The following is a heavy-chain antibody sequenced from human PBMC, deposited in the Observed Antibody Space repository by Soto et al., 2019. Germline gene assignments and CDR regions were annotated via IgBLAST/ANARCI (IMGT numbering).Heavy chain of an antibody. J-gene: IGHJ6*02. CDR1: GGSISSYY. Sequence: SETLSLTCTVSGGSISSYYWSWIRQPPGKGLEWIGYIYYSGSTNYNPSLKSRVTISVDTSKNQFSLKLSSVTAADTAVYYCARGTYDFWSVYYMVGNYYYGMDVWGQGTTVTVSS. V-gene: IGHV4-59*01. CDR2: IYYSGST. CDR3: ARGTYDFWSVYYMVGNYYYGMDV. D-gene: IGHD3-3*01.